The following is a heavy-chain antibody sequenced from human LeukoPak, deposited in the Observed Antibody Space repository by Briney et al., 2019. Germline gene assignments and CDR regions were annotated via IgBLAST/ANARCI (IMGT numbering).Heavy chain of an antibody. J-gene: IGHJ4*02. V-gene: IGHV3-30*18. CDR2: ISYEGSIT. CDR3: AKAHCSGGSCYYILDYFDY. D-gene: IGHD2-15*01. Sequence: GGSLRLSCAASGFTLSSYGLHWVRQAPGKGLEWLAVISYEGSITYYADSVKGRFTISRDNSKDTLYLQMNSLRAEDAAVYYCAKAHCSGGSCYYILDYFDYWGQETLVTVSS. CDR1: GFTLSSYG.